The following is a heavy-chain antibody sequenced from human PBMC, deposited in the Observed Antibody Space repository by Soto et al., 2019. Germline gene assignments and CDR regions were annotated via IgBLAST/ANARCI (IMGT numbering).Heavy chain of an antibody. V-gene: IGHV3-30-3*01. J-gene: IGHJ6*02. Sequence: QVQLVESGGGVVQPGRSLRLSCAASGFTFSSYAMHWVRQAPGKGLEWVAVISYDGSNKYYADSVKGRFTISRDNSKNTXYXPMNSLRAEDTAVYYCARDKLAYYYGSGSPPPGMDVWGQGTTVTVSS. D-gene: IGHD3-10*01. CDR2: ISYDGSNK. CDR1: GFTFSSYA. CDR3: ARDKLAYYYGSGSPPPGMDV.